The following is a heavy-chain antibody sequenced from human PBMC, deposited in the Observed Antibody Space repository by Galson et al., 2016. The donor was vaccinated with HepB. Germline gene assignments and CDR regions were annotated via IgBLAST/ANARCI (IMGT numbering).Heavy chain of an antibody. CDR2: IYDDGSRT. D-gene: IGHD3-22*01. J-gene: IGHJ6*02. CDR3: ARGHSGGYYLTV. CDR1: GFSFSSHW. Sequence: SLRLSCAASGFSFSSHWMHWVRQAPGRGLVWVSRIYDDGSRTNYADSVKGRFTISRDNDKNTVYLQVNSLRAEDTAVYYWARGHSGGYYLTVWGQGTTVTVSS. V-gene: IGHV3-74*01.